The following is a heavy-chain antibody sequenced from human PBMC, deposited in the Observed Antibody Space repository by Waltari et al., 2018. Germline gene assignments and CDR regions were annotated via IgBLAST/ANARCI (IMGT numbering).Heavy chain of an antibody. V-gene: IGHV1-69*08. CDR1: GVTFSSYA. CDR2: IIPIFGTA. D-gene: IGHD3-10*01. J-gene: IGHJ4*02. Sequence: QVQLVQSGAEVKKPGSSVKVSCKASGVTFSSYAISWVRQAPGQGLEWMGRIIPIFGTANYAQKFQGRVTITADKSTSTAYMELSSLRSEDTAVYYCAVGYYGSGSYSFYFDYWGQGTLVTVSS. CDR3: AVGYYGSGSYSFYFDY.